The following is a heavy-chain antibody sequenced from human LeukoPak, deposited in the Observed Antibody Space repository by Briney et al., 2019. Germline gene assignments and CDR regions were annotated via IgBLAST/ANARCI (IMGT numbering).Heavy chain of an antibody. J-gene: IGHJ4*02. V-gene: IGHV4-39*01. D-gene: IGHD3-22*01. CDR1: GGSISSSSYY. Sequence: SETLSLTCTVSGGSISSSSYYSGWVRQPPGKGLVWFGNIYYNGTTYGIPSLKSRVTISVDTSKNQFSLRLSSVTAADTAVYYCATIDDSSGYYYFAYWGQGTLVTVSS. CDR2: IYYNGTT. CDR3: ATIDDSSGYYYFAY.